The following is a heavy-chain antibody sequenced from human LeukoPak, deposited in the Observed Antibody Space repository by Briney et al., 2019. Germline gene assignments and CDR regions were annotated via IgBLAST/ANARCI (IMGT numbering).Heavy chain of an antibody. Sequence: PGGSLRLSCAASGLSVSGYWLTWVRQAPGKGLEWVANIKQDGSEKNYVDSVKGRFTISRDNADNSLYLEMTNLRVEDTAVYFCASRYCTGVNCFAASYMGMDVWGKGTTVTVSS. D-gene: IGHD2-8*02. CDR1: GLSVSGYW. CDR3: ASRYCTGVNCFAASYMGMDV. CDR2: IKQDGSEK. J-gene: IGHJ6*03. V-gene: IGHV3-7*01.